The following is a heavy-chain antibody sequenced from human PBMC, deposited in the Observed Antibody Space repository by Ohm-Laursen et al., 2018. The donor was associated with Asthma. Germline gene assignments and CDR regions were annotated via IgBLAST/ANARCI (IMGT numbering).Heavy chain of an antibody. J-gene: IGHJ4*02. Sequence: SLRLSCAASGFTFSSYGMHWVRQAPGKGLEWVAVIWYDGSNKYYADSVKGRFTISRDNSKNTLYLQMNSLRSEDTAVYYCARGLKMATITSDYWGQGTLVTVSS. CDR2: IWYDGSNK. V-gene: IGHV3-33*01. CDR3: ARGLKMATITSDY. CDR1: GFTFSSYG. D-gene: IGHD5-24*01.